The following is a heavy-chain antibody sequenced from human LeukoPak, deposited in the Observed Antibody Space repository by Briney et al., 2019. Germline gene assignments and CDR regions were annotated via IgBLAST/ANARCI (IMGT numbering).Heavy chain of an antibody. CDR2: ISDIGSQK. J-gene: IGHJ4*02. V-gene: IGHV3-30*18. CDR3: AKEYDSGWTSFDY. D-gene: IGHD6-19*01. CDR1: GFTFSGYG. Sequence: GGSLRLSCPASGFTFSGYGMHWVRQAPGKGLEWLAVISDIGSQKSYADSVKGRFTISRDNSKNTLFLQMNSLRPEDTAVYYCAKEYDSGWTSFDYWGRGTVVTVSS.